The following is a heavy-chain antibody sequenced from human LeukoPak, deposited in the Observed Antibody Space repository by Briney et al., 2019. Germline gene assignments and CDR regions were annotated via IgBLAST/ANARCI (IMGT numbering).Heavy chain of an antibody. CDR2: IIPIFGTA. CDR3: ARCRDGYWSFDY. Sequence: SEKVSCKASGGTFSSYAISWVRQAPGQGLEWMGGIIPIFGTANYAQKFQGRVTITADESTSTAYTELSSLRSEDTAVYYCARCRDGYWSFDYWGQGTLVTVSS. J-gene: IGHJ4*02. V-gene: IGHV1-69*13. CDR1: GGTFSSYA. D-gene: IGHD5-24*01.